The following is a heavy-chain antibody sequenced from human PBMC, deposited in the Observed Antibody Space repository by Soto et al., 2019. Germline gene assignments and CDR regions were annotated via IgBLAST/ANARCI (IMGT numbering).Heavy chain of an antibody. Sequence: SETLSLTCTVSGGSVSSGTHYWSWIRQPPEKGLEWIGYISYSGATNYNPSLKSRVTISVDTSKNQFSLKLSSMTAADTAVYYCARDTVVAAPGNYFYYYGMDVWGQGATVTVSS. V-gene: IGHV4-61*01. D-gene: IGHD6-6*01. J-gene: IGHJ6*02. CDR1: GGSVSSGTHY. CDR3: ARDTVVAAPGNYFYYYGMDV. CDR2: ISYSGAT.